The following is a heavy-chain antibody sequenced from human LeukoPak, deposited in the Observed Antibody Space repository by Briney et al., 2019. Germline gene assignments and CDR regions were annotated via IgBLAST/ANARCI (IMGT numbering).Heavy chain of an antibody. CDR3: VKDPTYYYGSGSSYFDY. V-gene: IGHV3-64D*06. J-gene: IGHJ4*02. CDR2: ISSNGGST. Sequence: GGSLRLSCSASGFTFSSYAMHWVRQAPGKGLEYVSAISSNGGSTYYADSVKGRFTISRDNSKNTLYLQVSSLRAEDTAVYYCVKDPTYYYGSGSSYFDYWGQGTLVTVSS. CDR1: GFTFSSYA. D-gene: IGHD3-10*01.